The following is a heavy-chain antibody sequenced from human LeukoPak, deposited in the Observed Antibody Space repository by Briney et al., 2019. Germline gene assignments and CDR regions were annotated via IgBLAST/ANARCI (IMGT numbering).Heavy chain of an antibody. CDR3: ARERYSGSYYLEDAFDI. D-gene: IGHD1-26*01. CDR1: GDCVSSNSAA. CDR2: TYYRSKWYN. V-gene: IGHV6-1*01. J-gene: IGHJ3*02. Sequence: SQTLSLTCAISGDCVSSNSAAWNWIRQSPSRGLEWLGRTYYRSKWYNDYAVSVKSRITINPDTSKNQFSLQPNSVTPEDTAVYYCARERYSGSYYLEDAFDIWGQGTMVTVSS.